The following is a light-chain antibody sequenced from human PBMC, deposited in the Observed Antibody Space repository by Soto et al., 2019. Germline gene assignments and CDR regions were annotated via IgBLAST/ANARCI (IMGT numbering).Light chain of an antibody. CDR1: QSVSSSY. Sequence: EMVLTQSPGTLSLSPGERATLSCRASQSVSSSYLAWYQQKPGQAPRLLTYGASSRATGIPDRFSGSGSGTDFTLTISRLEPEDFAVYYGQQYGSSPPITFGGGTKVEIK. CDR2: GAS. CDR3: QQYGSSPPIT. V-gene: IGKV3-20*01. J-gene: IGKJ4*01.